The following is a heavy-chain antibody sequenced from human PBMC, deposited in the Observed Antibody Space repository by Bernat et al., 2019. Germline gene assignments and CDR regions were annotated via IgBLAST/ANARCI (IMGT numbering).Heavy chain of an antibody. CDR3: AKGDSSSWYTPGGY. Sequence: QVQLVESGGGLVKPGGSLRLSCAASGFTFSDFYMSWIRQAPGKGLEWVAVISYDGSNKYYADSVKGRFTISRDNSKNTLYLQMNSLRPEDTAVYYCAKGDSSSWYTPGGYWGQGTLVTVSS. V-gene: IGHV3-30*18. J-gene: IGHJ4*02. CDR1: GFTFSDFY. D-gene: IGHD6-13*01. CDR2: ISYDGSNK.